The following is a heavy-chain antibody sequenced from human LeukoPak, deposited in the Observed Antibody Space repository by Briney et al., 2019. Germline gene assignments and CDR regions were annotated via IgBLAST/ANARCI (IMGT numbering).Heavy chain of an antibody. Sequence: ASVKVSCKASGYTFTNYGISWVRQAPGQGLEWMGWINTYNGNTNYAQKFQGRVTMTTDTSTSTAYMELTSLRSDDTAVYYCARVVLDHYYDSSGYLGTLDYWGQGTLVTVSS. J-gene: IGHJ4*02. CDR1: GYTFTNYG. CDR3: ARVVLDHYYDSSGYLGTLDY. V-gene: IGHV1-18*01. D-gene: IGHD3-22*01. CDR2: INTYNGNT.